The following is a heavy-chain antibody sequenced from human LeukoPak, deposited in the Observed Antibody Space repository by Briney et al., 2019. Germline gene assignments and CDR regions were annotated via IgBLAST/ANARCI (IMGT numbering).Heavy chain of an antibody. Sequence: ASVKVSCKASGYTFFSYNINWVRQAPGQGLEWMGWISAYNGNTDHAQKFQGRVTMTTDTSTSTAYMELRSLRSDDTAVYYCARDREETMVRGVNWFDPWGQGTLVTVSS. V-gene: IGHV1-18*01. CDR2: ISAYNGNT. CDR1: GYTFFSYN. CDR3: ARDREETMVRGVNWFDP. J-gene: IGHJ5*02. D-gene: IGHD3-10*01.